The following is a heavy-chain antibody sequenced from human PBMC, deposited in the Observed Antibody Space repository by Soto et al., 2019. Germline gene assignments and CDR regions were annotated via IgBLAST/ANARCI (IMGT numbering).Heavy chain of an antibody. D-gene: IGHD6-19*01. J-gene: IGHJ4*02. CDR1: GYPFSNHG. CDR3: ARLTGYSSGWFDF. CDR2: ISTFNGNT. Sequence: ASVKVSCKASGYPFSNHGITWVRQVPGQGLEWMGWISTFNGNTNYAQKFQGRVTMTTDTSTNTADMELRSMDSDDTDVYYCARLTGYSSGWFDFWGQGTLVTVSS. V-gene: IGHV1-18*04.